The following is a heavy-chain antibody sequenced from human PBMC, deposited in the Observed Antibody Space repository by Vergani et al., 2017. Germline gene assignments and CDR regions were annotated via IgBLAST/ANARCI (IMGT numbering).Heavy chain of an antibody. Sequence: QVQLQESGPGLVKPSETLSLTCTVSGGSIRSYYWSWIRQPPGKGLEWIGYIYYSGSTNYNPSLKSRVTISVDTSKNQFSLKLSSVTAADTAVYYCAREGQWLVGGWFDPWGQGTLVTVSS. D-gene: IGHD6-19*01. CDR1: GGSIRSYY. CDR3: AREGQWLVGGWFDP. J-gene: IGHJ5*02. CDR2: IYYSGST. V-gene: IGHV4-59*01.